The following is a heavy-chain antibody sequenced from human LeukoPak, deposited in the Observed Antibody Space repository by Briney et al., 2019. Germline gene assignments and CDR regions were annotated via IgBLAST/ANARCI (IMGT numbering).Heavy chain of an antibody. CDR1: GFTFNSYS. J-gene: IGHJ4*02. D-gene: IGHD1-26*01. CDR2: ISSDGDYI. Sequence: GGSLRLSCAASGFTFNSYSLSWVRQAAGKGLEWVSSISSDGDYIYYADSLKGRFTISRDNAKNSLYLQMNNLRAEDTAVYYCARGPATRVYYFGYWGQGTLVTVSS. CDR3: ARGPATRVYYFGY. V-gene: IGHV3-21*01.